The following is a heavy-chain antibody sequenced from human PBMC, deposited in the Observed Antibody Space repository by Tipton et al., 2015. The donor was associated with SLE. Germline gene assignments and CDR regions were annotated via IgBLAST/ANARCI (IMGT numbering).Heavy chain of an antibody. D-gene: IGHD3-16*01. V-gene: IGHV4-59*01. CDR2: IFDNGIT. Sequence: LSLTCTVSSGPISGYFWTWIRQPPGKGLEWIGYIFDNGITDYNPSLKSRVTISVDASKNQFSLKLSSLTAADTAVYFCARGYHYGYAVDYYYYFYMDVWGTGTTVTVSS. CDR1: SGPISGYF. CDR3: ARGYHYGYAVDYYYYFYMDV. J-gene: IGHJ6*03.